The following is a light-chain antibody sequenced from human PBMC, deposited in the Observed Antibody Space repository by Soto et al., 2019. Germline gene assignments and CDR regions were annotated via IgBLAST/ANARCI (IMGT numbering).Light chain of an antibody. Sequence: DIHMTQSPSSLSASVGDRVTITCRASQSISRNLNRYQQKPGKAPTLLTYAASSLQSGVPSRFSGGGSGTDFTLTITSLQPEDFAPYTGQQGYSTPPPFGGGTKVKIK. J-gene: IGKJ4*01. CDR3: QQGYSTPPP. V-gene: IGKV1-39*01. CDR1: QSISRN. CDR2: AAS.